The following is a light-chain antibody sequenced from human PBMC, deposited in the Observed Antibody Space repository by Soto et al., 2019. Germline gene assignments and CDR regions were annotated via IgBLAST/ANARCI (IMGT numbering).Light chain of an antibody. Sequence: SYELTQPPSVSVAPGQTAIITCGDTNIARKSVNWYQQKPGQAPVLVVYDDFDRPSGIPERFSGSNSGNTATLTISRVEAGDEADYCCQVWDSSSERYVFGRDQGHRP. J-gene: IGLJ1*01. V-gene: IGLV3-21*02. CDR3: QVWDSSSERYV. CDR2: DDF. CDR1: NIARKS.